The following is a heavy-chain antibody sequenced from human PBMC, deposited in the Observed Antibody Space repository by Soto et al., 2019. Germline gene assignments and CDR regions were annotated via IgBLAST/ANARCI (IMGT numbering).Heavy chain of an antibody. CDR3: AGVALDY. V-gene: IGHV3-30*03. CDR1: GFTFSSYG. Sequence: GGSLRLSCAASGFTFSSYGMHWVRQAPGKGLEWVAVIPYDGSNKYYADSVKGRFTISRDNCKNTLYLQMNSLRAEDTAVYHCAGVALDYWGQGSLVTGSS. J-gene: IGHJ4*02. CDR2: IPYDGSNK.